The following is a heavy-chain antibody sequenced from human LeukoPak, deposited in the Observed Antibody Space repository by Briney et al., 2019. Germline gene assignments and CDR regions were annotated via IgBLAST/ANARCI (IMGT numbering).Heavy chain of an antibody. CDR1: GGSISNYY. V-gene: IGHV4-59*01. CDR3: ARALYGASWSY. Sequence: SETPTLTCTVSGGSISNYYWTWIRQPPGKGLESIGYIYNSGNTNYNPSLKSRVTISVDTSKNQSSLGLSSVTTSDTAVYYCARALYGASWSYWGPGTLVTVSS. D-gene: IGHD6-13*01. CDR2: IYNSGNT. J-gene: IGHJ4*02.